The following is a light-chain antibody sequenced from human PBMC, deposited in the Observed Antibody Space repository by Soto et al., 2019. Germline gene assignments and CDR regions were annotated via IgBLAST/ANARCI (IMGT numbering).Light chain of an antibody. V-gene: IGLV2-14*01. Sequence: QSVLTQPASVSGSPGQSITISCTGTSSDVGGYNYVSWYQQYPGKAPKLMIYAVSNRPSGVSNRFSGSKSGNTASLTISGLQAEDEADYYCTSYIRSSTLDYVFGTGTKVTVL. CDR3: TSYIRSSTLDYV. CDR2: AVS. J-gene: IGLJ1*01. CDR1: SSDVGGYNY.